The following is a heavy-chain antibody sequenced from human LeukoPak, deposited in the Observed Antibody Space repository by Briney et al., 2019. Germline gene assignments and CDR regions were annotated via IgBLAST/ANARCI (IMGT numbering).Heavy chain of an antibody. CDR3: ARDRVYGDRDYFDY. J-gene: IGHJ4*02. CDR2: IYYIGSN. D-gene: IGHD4-17*01. Sequence: SETLSLTCTVSGGSISSYYWSWIRQPPGKGLEWIGDIYYIGSNNYNPSLKSRVTISVDTSQNQFSLKLSSVTAADTAVYYCARDRVYGDRDYFDYWGQGTLVTVSS. CDR1: GGSISSYY. V-gene: IGHV4-59*01.